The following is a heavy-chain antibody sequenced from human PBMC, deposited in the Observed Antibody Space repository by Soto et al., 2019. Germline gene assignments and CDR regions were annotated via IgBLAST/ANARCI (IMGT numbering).Heavy chain of an antibody. CDR2: ISYDGSNK. V-gene: IGHV3-30*18. D-gene: IGHD4-17*01. CDR3: AKDLSSYDYGDWGGGYYFDY. CDR1: GFTFSSYG. Sequence: SLSLSCAASGFTFSSYGMHWVRQAPGKGLEWVAVISYDGSNKYYADSVKGRFTISRDNSKNTLYLQMNSLRAEDTAVYYCAKDLSSYDYGDWGGGYYFDYWGQGTLVTVSS. J-gene: IGHJ4*02.